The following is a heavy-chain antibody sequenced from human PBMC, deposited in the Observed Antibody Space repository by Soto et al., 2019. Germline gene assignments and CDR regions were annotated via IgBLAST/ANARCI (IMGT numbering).Heavy chain of an antibody. CDR2: IYSGGST. CDR1: GFPVSSNY. D-gene: IGHD3-3*01. Sequence: EVQLVESGGGLIQPGGSLRLSCAASGFPVSSNYMSWVRQAPGKGLEWASVIYSGGSTYYADSVKGRFTISRDNSKNTLYLQMNSLRAEDTAVYYCARDLRSGSPIYYYYYGMDVWGQGTTVTVSS. J-gene: IGHJ6*02. CDR3: ARDLRSGSPIYYYYYGMDV. V-gene: IGHV3-53*01.